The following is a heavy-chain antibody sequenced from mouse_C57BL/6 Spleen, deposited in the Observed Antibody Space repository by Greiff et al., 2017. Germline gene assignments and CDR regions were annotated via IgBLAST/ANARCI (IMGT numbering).Heavy chain of an antibody. CDR3: TTYDYGSSYDAMDY. CDR1: GFNIKDDY. J-gene: IGHJ4*01. V-gene: IGHV14-4*01. D-gene: IGHD1-1*01. Sequence: EVQRVESGAELVRPGASVKLSCTASGFNIKDDYMHWVKQRPEQGLEWIGWIDPENGDTEYASKFQGKATITADTSSNTAYLQLSSLTSEDTAVYYCTTYDYGSSYDAMDYWGQGTSVTVSS. CDR2: IDPENGDT.